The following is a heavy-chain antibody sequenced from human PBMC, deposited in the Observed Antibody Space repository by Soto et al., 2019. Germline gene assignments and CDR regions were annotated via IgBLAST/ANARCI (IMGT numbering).Heavy chain of an antibody. Sequence: ASVKVSCKASGYTFTSYGISWVLQAPGQGLEWMGWISAYNGNTNYAQKLQGRVTMTTDTSTSTACMELRSLRSDDTAVYYCARVVGYYYDSSRDAFDIWGQGTMVT. CDR3: ARVVGYYYDSSRDAFDI. V-gene: IGHV1-18*04. CDR2: ISAYNGNT. J-gene: IGHJ3*02. CDR1: GYTFTSYG. D-gene: IGHD3-22*01.